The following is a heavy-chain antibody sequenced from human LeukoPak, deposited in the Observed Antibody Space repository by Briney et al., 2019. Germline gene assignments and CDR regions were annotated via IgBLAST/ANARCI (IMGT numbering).Heavy chain of an antibody. CDR3: ARQGRGGTTGYYYYMDV. Sequence: SETLSLTCTVSGGSISSYYWSWIRQPPGKGLEWIGYIYTSGSTNYNPSLKSRVTISVDTSKNQFSLKLSSVTAADTAVYYCARQGRGGTTGYYYYMDVWGKGTTVTVSS. J-gene: IGHJ6*03. CDR1: GGSISSYY. D-gene: IGHD1-1*01. CDR2: IYTSGST. V-gene: IGHV4-4*09.